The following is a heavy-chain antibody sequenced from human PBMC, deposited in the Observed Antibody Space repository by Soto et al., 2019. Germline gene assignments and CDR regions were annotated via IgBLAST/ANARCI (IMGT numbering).Heavy chain of an antibody. V-gene: IGHV3-23*01. D-gene: IGHD2-2*01. J-gene: IGHJ3*02. Sequence: PGGSLRLSCAASGFTFSSYAMSWVRQAPGKGLEWVSAISGSGGSTYYADSVKGRFTISRDNSKNTLYLQMNSLRAEDTAVYYCAKGDLIVVVPAAPSALAIWGQGTMVPGSS. CDR2: ISGSGGST. CDR1: GFTFSSYA. CDR3: AKGDLIVVVPAAPSALAI.